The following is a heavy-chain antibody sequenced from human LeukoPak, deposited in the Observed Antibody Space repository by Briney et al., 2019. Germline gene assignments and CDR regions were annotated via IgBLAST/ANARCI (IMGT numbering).Heavy chain of an antibody. D-gene: IGHD5-24*01. CDR3: ARDGYNLDAFDI. V-gene: IGHV3-74*01. J-gene: IGHJ3*02. Sequence: QTGGSLRLSCSASGFTFSSYCMHSVRHAPGKGVLWVSGINIDVGSTNYTDSVRGGLPISRDNAKNTLYLQRNSLRAEDTAVFYCARDGYNLDAFDIWGQGTMVSVSS. CDR2: INIDVGST. CDR1: GFTFSSYC.